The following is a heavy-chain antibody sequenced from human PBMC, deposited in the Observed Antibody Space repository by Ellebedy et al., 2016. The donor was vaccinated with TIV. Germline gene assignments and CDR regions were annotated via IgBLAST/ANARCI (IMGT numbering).Heavy chain of an antibody. CDR1: GSTFSSYN. D-gene: IGHD5-24*01. J-gene: IGHJ4*02. CDR3: ARDMGRWLQFLGY. CDR2: ISSTTLTT. Sequence: GGSLRLSCAASGSTFSSYNMIWVRQAPGKGLEWISYISSTTLTTEYADSVKGRFTISRDNAKNSVHLQMNSLRAEDTAVYFCARDMGRWLQFLGYWGQGTLVTVSS. V-gene: IGHV3-48*04.